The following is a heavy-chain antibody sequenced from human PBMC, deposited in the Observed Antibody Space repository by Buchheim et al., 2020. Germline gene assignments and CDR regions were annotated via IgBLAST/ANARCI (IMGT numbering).Heavy chain of an antibody. V-gene: IGHV1-2*06. D-gene: IGHD2-15*01. CDR2: INPNSGGT. CDR3: ARWGSLEWGYCSGGSCYSAPRGGGMDV. Sequence: QVQLVQSGAEVKKPGASVKVSCKASGYTFTGYYMHWVRQAPGQGLEWMGRINPNSGGTNYAQKFQGRVTMTRDTSISTAYMELSRLKSDDTAVYYCARWGSLEWGYCSGGSCYSAPRGGGMDVWGQGTT. CDR1: GYTFTGYY. J-gene: IGHJ6*02.